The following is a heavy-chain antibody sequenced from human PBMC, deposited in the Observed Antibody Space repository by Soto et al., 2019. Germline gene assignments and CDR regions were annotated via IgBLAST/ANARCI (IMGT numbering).Heavy chain of an antibody. V-gene: IGHV1-24*01. CDR1: GYTLTELS. CDR3: ALDFWSGYNDNYAFDI. Sequence: VASVKVSCKVSGYTLTELSMHWVRQAPGKGLEWMGGFDPEDGETIYAQKFQGRVTMTEDTSTDTAYMELSSLRSEDTAVYYCALDFWSGYNDNYAFDIWGQLTMVIVSS. CDR2: FDPEDGET. J-gene: IGHJ3*02. D-gene: IGHD3-3*01.